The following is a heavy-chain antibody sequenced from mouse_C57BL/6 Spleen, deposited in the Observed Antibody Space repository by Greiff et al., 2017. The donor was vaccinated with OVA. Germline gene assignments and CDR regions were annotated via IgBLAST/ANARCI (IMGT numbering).Heavy chain of an antibody. CDR1: GYTFTDYY. D-gene: IGHD1-1*01. CDR2: IFPGSGST. Sequence: VQLQQSGPELVKPGASVKISCKASGYTFTDYYINWVKQRPGQGLEWIGWIFPGSGSTYYNEKFKGKATLTVDKSSSTAYMLLSSLTSEDSAVYFCARELTTVVEKYFDVWGTGTTVTVSS. J-gene: IGHJ1*03. CDR3: ARELTTVVEKYFDV. V-gene: IGHV1-75*01.